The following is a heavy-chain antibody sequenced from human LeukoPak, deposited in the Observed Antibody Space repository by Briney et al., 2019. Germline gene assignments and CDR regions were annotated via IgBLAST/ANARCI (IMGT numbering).Heavy chain of an antibody. J-gene: IGHJ4*02. Sequence: GGSLRLSCAASGFTFSNYVMHWVRQAQGKGLEWVAVTSYDGSNKKYVDSVKGRFSISRDDSKNTLYLQMNSLRPEDTAVYYCARDRCSSTICNFDYWGQGTLVTVSS. V-gene: IGHV3-30-3*01. CDR1: GFTFSNYV. CDR2: TSYDGSNK. CDR3: ARDRCSSTICNFDY. D-gene: IGHD2-2*01.